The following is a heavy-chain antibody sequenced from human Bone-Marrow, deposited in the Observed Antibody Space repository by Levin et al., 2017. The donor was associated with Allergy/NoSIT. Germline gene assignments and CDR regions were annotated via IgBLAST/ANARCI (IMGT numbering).Heavy chain of an antibody. CDR3: AKGGGTFYYYYYMDV. CDR1: GFTFDDHT. D-gene: IGHD2-15*01. CDR2: INWDGERI. J-gene: IGHJ6*03. V-gene: IGHV3-43*01. Sequence: GESLKISCAASGFTFDDHTMHWVRQAPGQGLEWVSLINWDGERIDYADSVRGRFTISRDNSKNSLYLQMNSLKPDDSALYYCAKGGGTFYYYYYMDVWGKGTTVTVSS.